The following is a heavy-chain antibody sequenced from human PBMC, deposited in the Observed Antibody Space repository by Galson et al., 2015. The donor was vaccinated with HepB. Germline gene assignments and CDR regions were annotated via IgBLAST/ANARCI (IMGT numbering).Heavy chain of an antibody. CDR3: AKVGAGTLRGRDAFDI. V-gene: IGHV3-23*01. D-gene: IGHD1-7*01. CDR2: ISGSGGST. CDR1: GFTFSSYA. Sequence: SLRLSCAASGFTFSSYAMSWVRQAPGKGLEWVSAISGSGGSTYYADSVKGRFTISRDNSKNTLYLQMNSLRAEDTAVYYCAKVGAGTLRGRDAFDIWGQGTMVTVSS. J-gene: IGHJ3*02.